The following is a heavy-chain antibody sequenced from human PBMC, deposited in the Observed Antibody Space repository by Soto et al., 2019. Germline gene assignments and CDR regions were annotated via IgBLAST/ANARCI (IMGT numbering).Heavy chain of an antibody. CDR2: IYHSGST. CDR1: GGSISSGGYS. D-gene: IGHD3-22*01. CDR3: ARGRYHTSSGHYSGGWYYFDL. V-gene: IGHV4-30-2*01. J-gene: IGHJ4*02. Sequence: SETLSLTCAVSGGSISSGGYSWSWIRQPPGKGLEWIGYIYHSGSTYYNPSLKSRVTISVDRSKNQFSLKLSSVTAADRAVYYCARGRYHTSSGHYSGGWYYFDLWGRGTLVTVSS.